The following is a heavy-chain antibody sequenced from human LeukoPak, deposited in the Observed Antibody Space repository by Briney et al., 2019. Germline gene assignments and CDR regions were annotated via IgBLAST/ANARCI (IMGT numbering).Heavy chain of an antibody. CDR2: IDWDDDK. J-gene: IGHJ4*02. V-gene: IGHV2-70*11. D-gene: IGHD4-17*01. CDR3: ARTIASTVTTTLWHFDH. CDR1: GFSLSTSGMS. Sequence: SGPALVKPTRTLTLTCTFSGFSLSTSGMSVSWIRQSPGKALEWLARIDWDDDKYYSPSLISRLTISKDTSENQVILTMTNMDPVDTATYYCARTIASTVTTTLWHFDHWGQGTLVIVSS.